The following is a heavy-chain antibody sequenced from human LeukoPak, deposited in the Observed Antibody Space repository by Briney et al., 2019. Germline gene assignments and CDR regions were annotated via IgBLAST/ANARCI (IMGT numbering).Heavy chain of an antibody. CDR2: INSGTSYI. CDR3: ARVVTPYNPERYFDY. CDR1: GFTFSGYS. D-gene: IGHD4-23*01. V-gene: IGHV3-21*01. J-gene: IGHJ4*02. Sequence: GGSLRLSCAASGFTFSGYSMNWVRQAPGKGLEWVSSINSGTSYIYYADSVKGRFTISEDNAQKSLYLQMSSLRAEDTAVYYCARVVTPYNPERYFDYWGQGTLVTVSS.